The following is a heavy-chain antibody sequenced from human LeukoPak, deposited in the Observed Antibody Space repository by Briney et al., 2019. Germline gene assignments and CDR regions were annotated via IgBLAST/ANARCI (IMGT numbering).Heavy chain of an antibody. CDR1: GYTFTTYA. CDR3: ARSPYSGSYYVY. V-gene: IGHV1-3*01. D-gene: IGHD1-26*01. Sequence: ASVKVSCKASGYTFTTYAMHWVRQAPGQRLEWMGWINAGNGNTKYSQKFQGRVTITRDTSANTAYMELSSLRSEDTAVHYCARSPYSGSYYVYWGQGTLVTVSS. J-gene: IGHJ4*02. CDR2: INAGNGNT.